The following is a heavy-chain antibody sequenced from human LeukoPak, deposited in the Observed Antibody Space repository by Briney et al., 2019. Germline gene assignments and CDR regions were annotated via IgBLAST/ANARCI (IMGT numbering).Heavy chain of an antibody. Sequence: PSETLSLTCTVSSDSISSYYWSWIRQPPGKGLEWIGHIYYSGSTNYNPSLKSRVTISVDTSKNQFSLKLSSVTAADTAVYYCARQASSWYAMDVWGQGTTVTVSS. J-gene: IGHJ6*02. CDR3: ARQASSWYAMDV. V-gene: IGHV4-59*08. CDR2: IYYSGST. D-gene: IGHD6-13*01. CDR1: SDSISSYY.